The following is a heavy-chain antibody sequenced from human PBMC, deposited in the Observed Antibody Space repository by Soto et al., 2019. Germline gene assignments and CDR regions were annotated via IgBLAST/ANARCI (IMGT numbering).Heavy chain of an antibody. V-gene: IGHV3-23*01. CDR3: AKDLMYYYGSGSLWYLDY. CDR2: ISGSGDRT. J-gene: IGHJ4*02. D-gene: IGHD3-10*01. CDR1: GFTFSAYA. Sequence: EVQLLQSGGDLVQPGGSLRLSCAASGFTFSAYAMSWVRQAPGKGLEWVSAISGSGDRTYYADSVKGRFTISRDSSDNTRYLQMNSLRAEDTAIYYGAKDLMYYYGSGSLWYLDYWGQGTLVIVSS.